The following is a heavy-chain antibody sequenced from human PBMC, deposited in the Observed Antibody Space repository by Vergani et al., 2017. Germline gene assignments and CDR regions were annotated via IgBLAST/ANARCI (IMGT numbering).Heavy chain of an antibody. D-gene: IGHD2-21*01. V-gene: IGHV4-4*07. CDR1: GGPMSDFY. CDR3: ARGNCGVNCPKYNWLAP. J-gene: IGHJ5*02. CDR2: IYPNGNG. Sequence: QVRLEESGPGVVKPSDTLSLTCTVSGGPMSDFYWTWIRQPAGRGLEWIGRIYPNGNGNYNESLMSRLTMSIDTSRSQFSLCLRSVTAADTAVYYCARGNCGVNCPKYNWLAPWGRGILVTVSS.